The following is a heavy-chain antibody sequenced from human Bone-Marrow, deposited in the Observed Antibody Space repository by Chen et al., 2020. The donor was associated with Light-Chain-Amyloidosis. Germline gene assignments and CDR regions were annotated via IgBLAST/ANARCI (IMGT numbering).Heavy chain of an antibody. Sequence: VQLVESGGGVAQPGTSLRLSCAASGFTFSRHGMHWVRQAPGKGLEWVAFIRYNGSNKYYADSVKGRFTISRDNSKNTLYLQMNSLRAEDTAVYYCAKENNEWLYFFDYWGQGTLVTVSS. CDR1: GFTFSRHG. D-gene: IGHD3-3*01. V-gene: IGHV3-30*02. J-gene: IGHJ4*02. CDR2: IRYNGSNK. CDR3: AKENNEWLYFFDY.